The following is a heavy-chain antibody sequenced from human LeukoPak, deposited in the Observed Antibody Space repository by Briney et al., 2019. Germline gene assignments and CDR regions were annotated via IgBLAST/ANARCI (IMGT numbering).Heavy chain of an antibody. CDR3: ARVPTNYDFWSGYYNYYYMDV. V-gene: IGHV4-61*01. D-gene: IGHD3-3*01. CDR1: GYSISSGYY. Sequence: SETLSLTCTVSGYSISSGYYWGWIRQPPGKGLEWIGYIYYSGSTNYNPSLKSRVTISVDTSKNQFSLKLSSVTAADTAVYYCARVPTNYDFWSGYYNYYYMDVWGKGTTVTVSS. CDR2: IYYSGST. J-gene: IGHJ6*03.